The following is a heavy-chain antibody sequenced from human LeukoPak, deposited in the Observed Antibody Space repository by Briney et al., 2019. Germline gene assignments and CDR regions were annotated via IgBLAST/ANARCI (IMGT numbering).Heavy chain of an antibody. CDR2: IRTKVHNYAT. CDR3: ARHGPYDSSGLDH. V-gene: IGHV3-73*01. J-gene: IGHJ4*02. CDR1: GFTFSGSA. Sequence: GGSLRPSCTASGFTFSGSAMHWVRQAPGKGLEWVGRIRTKVHNYATSYGASVKGSFIISRDDSKNTTYLEMISLTSEDTAFYYCARHGPYDSSGLDHWGQGTLVTVSS. D-gene: IGHD3-22*01.